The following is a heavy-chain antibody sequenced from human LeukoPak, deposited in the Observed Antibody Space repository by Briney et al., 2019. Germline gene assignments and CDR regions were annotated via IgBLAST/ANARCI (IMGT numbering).Heavy chain of an antibody. CDR3: ARGWFGFWHNSYLDDNAFDV. CDR2: INQSGRT. V-gene: IGHV4-34*01. Sequence: PSETLSLTCAVYGGSLSGYYWSWIRQVPGKGLEWLGEINQSGRTNYNPSLKSRVTISVDPSKNQISLNLSFVTATDTAVYYCARGWFGFWHNSYLDDNAFDVWGPGTMVTVSS. CDR1: GGSLSGYY. J-gene: IGHJ3*01. D-gene: IGHD3-10*01.